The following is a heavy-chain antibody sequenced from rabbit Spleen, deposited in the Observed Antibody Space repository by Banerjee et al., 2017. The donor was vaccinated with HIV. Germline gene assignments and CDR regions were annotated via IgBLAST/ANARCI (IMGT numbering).Heavy chain of an antibody. V-gene: IGHV1S40*01. CDR1: GFSFSSSYW. CDR3: ARDLADVIGWNLDL. CDR2: IYAGSSGST. J-gene: IGHJ4*01. Sequence: QSLEESGGDLVKPGASLTLTCTASGFSFSSSYWICWVRQAPGKGLEWIACIYAGSSGSTYYASWAKGRFTISKTSSTTVTLQTTSLTDADTATYFCARDLADVIGWNLDLWGPGTLVTVS. D-gene: IGHD1-1*01.